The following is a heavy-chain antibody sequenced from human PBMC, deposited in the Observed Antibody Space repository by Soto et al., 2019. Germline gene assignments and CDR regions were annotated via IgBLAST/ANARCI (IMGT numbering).Heavy chain of an antibody. J-gene: IGHJ4*02. CDR2: IHYSGNT. D-gene: IGHD6-19*01. CDR3: ARHDQWLIRLYY. CDR1: GASISSNNY. V-gene: IGHV4-39*01. Sequence: QLQLQESGPGLVKPSETLSLTCTVSGASISSNNYWVWIRQPPGKGLEWIGSIHYSGNTYYNSSLESRXXIXLXTSKNQFSLKLTSVTAADTAVYYCARHDQWLIRLYYWGQGTLVTVSS.